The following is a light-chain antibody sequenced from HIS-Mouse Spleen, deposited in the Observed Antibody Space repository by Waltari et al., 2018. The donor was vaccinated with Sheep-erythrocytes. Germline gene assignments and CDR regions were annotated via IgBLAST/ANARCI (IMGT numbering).Light chain of an antibody. CDR3: NSRDSSGNHVV. Sequence: SSELTQDPAVSVALGQTVRITCQGDSLRSYYASWYQQKPGQAPVLVIYGKNNRPPGMPDRSSGSSSGNTASLTITGAQAEDEADYYCNSRDSSGNHVVFGGGTKLTVL. J-gene: IGLJ2*01. CDR2: GKN. CDR1: SLRSYY. V-gene: IGLV3-19*01.